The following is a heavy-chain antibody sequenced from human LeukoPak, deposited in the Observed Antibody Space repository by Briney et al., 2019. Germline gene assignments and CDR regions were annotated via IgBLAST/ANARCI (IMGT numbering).Heavy chain of an antibody. Sequence: QPGRTLRLSCAASGFTFSNYGMQWVRQAPGKGLEWVAVISHDGTTTFYADSVKGRFTLSRDNSKNTLDLQMDSLRAEDTAVYFCAKEPNAYSSGWYFQDWGQGTLVTVSS. D-gene: IGHD6-25*01. V-gene: IGHV3-30*18. CDR2: ISHDGTTT. CDR1: GFTFSNYG. J-gene: IGHJ1*01. CDR3: AKEPNAYSSGWYFQD.